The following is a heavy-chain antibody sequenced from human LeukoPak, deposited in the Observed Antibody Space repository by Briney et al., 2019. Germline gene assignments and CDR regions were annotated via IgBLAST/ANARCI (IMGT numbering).Heavy chain of an antibody. V-gene: IGHV3-30-3*01. J-gene: IGHJ6*03. CDR1: GFTFSSYA. D-gene: IGHD2-2*02. CDR2: ISYDGSNK. CDR3: AREGYCSSTSCYRSPYYYYMDV. Sequence: GGSLRLSCAASGFTFSSYAMHWVRQAPGKGLEWVAVISYDGSNKYYADSVKGRFTISRDNSKNTLYLQMNSLRAEDTAVYYCAREGYCSSTSCYRSPYYYYMDVWGKGTTVTVSS.